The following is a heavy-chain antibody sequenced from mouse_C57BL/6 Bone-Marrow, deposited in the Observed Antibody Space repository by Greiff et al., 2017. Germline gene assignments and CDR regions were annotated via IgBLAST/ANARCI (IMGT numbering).Heavy chain of an antibody. CDR2: IHPNSGST. D-gene: IGHD1-1*01. J-gene: IGHJ3*01. Sequence: VQLQQSGPVLVKPGASVKLSCKASGYTFTSYWMHWVKQRPGQGLEWIGMIHPNSGSTNYNEKFKGKATLTVDKSSSTAYMQLSSLTSEDSAVYYRANYYGCSWFAYWGQGTLVTVSA. CDR1: GYTFTSYW. CDR3: ANYYGCSWFAY. V-gene: IGHV1-64*01.